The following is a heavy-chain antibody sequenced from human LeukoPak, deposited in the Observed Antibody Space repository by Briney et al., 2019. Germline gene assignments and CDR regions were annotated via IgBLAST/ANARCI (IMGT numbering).Heavy chain of an antibody. CDR1: GFTFSRYA. CDR3: AKDRPNYYDSSGHYYRRDGDY. V-gene: IGHV3-23*01. Sequence: GWSLTLSCAASGFTFSRYAMSWVRQAPAKGLEGVSSVRGSGGYTYYAGSVKGRFTISRDNYKNTLYLQMNSLRAEDTAIYYCAKDRPNYYDSSGHYYRRDGDYWGQGTLVTVSS. J-gene: IGHJ4*02. D-gene: IGHD3-22*01. CDR2: VRGSGGYT.